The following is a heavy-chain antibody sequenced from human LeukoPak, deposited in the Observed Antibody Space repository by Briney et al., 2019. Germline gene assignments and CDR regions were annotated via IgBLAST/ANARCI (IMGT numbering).Heavy chain of an antibody. V-gene: IGHV4-59*08. CDR1: GGSISSYY. Sequence: SETLSLTCTVSGGSISSYYWSWIRQPPGTGLEWIGHIYYSGSTNYNPSLKSRVTISVDTSKNQFSLKLSSVTAADTAVYYCARHMGLGYTYFYPYFDYWGQGTLVTVSS. D-gene: IGHD1-1*01. CDR3: ARHMGLGYTYFYPYFDY. CDR2: IYYSGST. J-gene: IGHJ4*01.